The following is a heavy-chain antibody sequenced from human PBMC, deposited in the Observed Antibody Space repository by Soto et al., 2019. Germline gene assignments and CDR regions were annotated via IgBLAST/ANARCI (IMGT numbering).Heavy chain of an antibody. CDR1: GFSFSSIGEG. V-gene: IGHV2-5*02. Sequence: QITLKESGPTLVKPTQTLTLTCTFPGFSFSSIGEGVGWIRQPPGKALEWLALIYWDDDKRYSPSLKSILTITKDTSKHQVVLTMTNMDPVDTATYYCVQSRCGGDCLQSYSSHSYYGLDVWGQGTTVTVSS. CDR3: VQSRCGGDCLQSYSSHSYYGLDV. D-gene: IGHD2-21*02. CDR2: IYWDDDK. J-gene: IGHJ6*02.